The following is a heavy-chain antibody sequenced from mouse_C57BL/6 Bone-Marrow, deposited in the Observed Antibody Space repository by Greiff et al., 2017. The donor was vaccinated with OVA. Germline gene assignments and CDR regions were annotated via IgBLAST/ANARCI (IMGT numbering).Heavy chain of an antibody. CDR3: ARKLGLGAMDY. CDR1: GYSITSGYD. CDR2: ISYSGST. V-gene: IGHV3-1*01. Sequence: EVQLQQSGPGMVKPSQSLSLTCTVTGYSITSGYDWHWIRHFPGNKLEWMGYISYSGSTNYNPSLKSRISITHDTSKNHFFLKLNSVTTEDTATYYCARKLGLGAMDYWGQGTSVTVSS. J-gene: IGHJ4*01. D-gene: IGHD4-1*01.